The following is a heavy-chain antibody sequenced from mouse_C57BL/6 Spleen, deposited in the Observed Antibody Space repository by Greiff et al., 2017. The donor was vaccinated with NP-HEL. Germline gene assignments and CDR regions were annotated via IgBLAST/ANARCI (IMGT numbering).Heavy chain of an antibody. CDR1: GFSLTSYG. CDR2: IWSGGST. J-gene: IGHJ4*01. D-gene: IGHD1-1*01. CDR3: ARVGDYCGRRECCYDMDY. V-gene: IGHV2-2*01. Sequence: VQLQQSGPGLVQPSQSLSITCTVSGFSLTSYGVHWVRQSPGKGLEWLGVIWSGGSTDYNAAFISRLSISKDNSKSQVFFTMNSLQADDRAIYYYARVGDYCGRRECCYDMDYWGKGTSVTVSS.